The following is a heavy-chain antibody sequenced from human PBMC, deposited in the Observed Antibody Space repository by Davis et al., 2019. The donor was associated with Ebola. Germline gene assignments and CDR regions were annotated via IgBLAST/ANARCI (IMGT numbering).Heavy chain of an antibody. J-gene: IGHJ6*02. Sequence: PSETLSLTCTVSGGSISSYYWSWIRQPPGKGLEWIGYIYYSGSTNYNPSLKSRVTISVDTSKNQFSLKLSSVTAADTAVYYCARVMTTHYYYGMDVWGQGTTVTVSS. CDR3: ARVMTTHYYYGMDV. V-gene: IGHV4-59*01. D-gene: IGHD4-11*01. CDR2: IYYSGST. CDR1: GGSISSYY.